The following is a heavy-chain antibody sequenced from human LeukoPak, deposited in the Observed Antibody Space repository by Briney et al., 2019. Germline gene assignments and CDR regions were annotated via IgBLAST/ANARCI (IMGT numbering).Heavy chain of an antibody. CDR3: AKDRYYASGSSYGNAFDI. J-gene: IGHJ3*02. Sequence: GRSLRLSCAASGFTFSSYAMSWVRQAPGKGLEWVSAISGGGGSTYYADSVKGRFTISRDNSKNTLYLQMNSLRAEDTAVYYCAKDRYYASGSSYGNAFDIWGQGTMVTVSS. D-gene: IGHD3-10*01. V-gene: IGHV3-23*01. CDR2: ISGGGGST. CDR1: GFTFSSYA.